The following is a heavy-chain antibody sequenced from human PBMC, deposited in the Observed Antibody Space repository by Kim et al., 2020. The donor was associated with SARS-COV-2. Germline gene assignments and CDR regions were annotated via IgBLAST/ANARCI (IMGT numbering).Heavy chain of an antibody. CDR2: IYHSGST. Sequence: SETLSLTCAVSGGSISSSNWWSWVRQPPGKGLEWIGEIYHSGSTNYNPSLKSRVTISVDKSKNQFSLKLSSVTAADTAVYYCARDRSFAGYYDSSGYYPYDYWGQGTLVTVSS. J-gene: IGHJ4*02. D-gene: IGHD3-22*01. CDR3: ARDRSFAGYYDSSGYYPYDY. V-gene: IGHV4-4*02. CDR1: GGSISSSNW.